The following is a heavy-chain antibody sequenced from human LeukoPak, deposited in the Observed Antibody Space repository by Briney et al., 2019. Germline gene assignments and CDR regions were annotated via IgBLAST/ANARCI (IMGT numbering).Heavy chain of an antibody. J-gene: IGHJ3*02. CDR2: IIPIFGTA. CDR3: ARDSSGLWADAFDI. Sequence: VASVKVSCKASGGTFSSYAISWVRQAPGQGLEWMGGIIPIFGTANYAQKFQGRVTITADESTSTAYMELSSPRSEDTAVYYCARDSSGLWADAFDIWGQGTMVTVSS. CDR1: GGTFSSYA. V-gene: IGHV1-69*13. D-gene: IGHD6-19*01.